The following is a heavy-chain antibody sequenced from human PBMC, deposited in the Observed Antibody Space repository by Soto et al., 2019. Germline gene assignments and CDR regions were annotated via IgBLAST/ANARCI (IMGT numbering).Heavy chain of an antibody. CDR3: ARGVTGTTLGDLDY. V-gene: IGHV3-33*01. J-gene: IGHJ4*02. D-gene: IGHD1-7*01. CDR1: GFTFSSYG. CDR2: IWYDGSNK. Sequence: QVQLVESGGGVVQPGRSLRLSCAASGFTFSSYGMHWVRQAPGKGLEWVAVIWYDGSNKYYADSVKGRSTISRDNSKNTLYLQMNSLRAEDTAVYYCARGVTGTTLGDLDYWGQGTLVTVSS.